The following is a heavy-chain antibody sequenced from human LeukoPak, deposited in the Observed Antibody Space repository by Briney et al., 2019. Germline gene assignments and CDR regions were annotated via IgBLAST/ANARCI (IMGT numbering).Heavy chain of an antibody. V-gene: IGHV3-23*01. D-gene: IGHD2-2*01. J-gene: IGHJ3*02. CDR1: GFIFGGYA. Sequence: PGGSLRLSCVTSGFIFGGYAMNWVRQAPGKGLEWVCAINPSGGKTYYADSVQGRFTISRDNSKNTLYLQMNSLRVDDTAVYYCARRGYCSSTSCYSARSDAFDIWGQGTMVTVSS. CDR2: INPSGGKT. CDR3: ARRGYCSSTSCYSARSDAFDI.